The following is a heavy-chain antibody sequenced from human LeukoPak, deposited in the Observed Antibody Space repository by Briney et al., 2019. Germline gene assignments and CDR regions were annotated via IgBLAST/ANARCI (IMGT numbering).Heavy chain of an antibody. D-gene: IGHD1/OR15-1a*01. CDR2: IIPNLGIT. CDR1: GGTFSSYA. Sequence: GASVKLSCTASGGTFSSYAISWVRQAPGQGLEWMGRIIPNLGITNYAQKLQGRVTITADKAKNTAYMEMSRLRSEDTAVYYCARWLPMEHCFDYWGQGTPVTVSS. V-gene: IGHV1-69*04. CDR3: ARWLPMEHCFDY. J-gene: IGHJ4*02.